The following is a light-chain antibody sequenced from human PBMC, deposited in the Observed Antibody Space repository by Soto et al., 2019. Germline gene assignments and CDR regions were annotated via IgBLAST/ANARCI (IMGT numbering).Light chain of an antibody. V-gene: IGKV3-11*01. CDR3: QQRTDWPPEIT. Sequence: EVVLTQSPATLSLSPGERATLSCRASQSVRNYLAWYQQKPGQAPRLLIFNASNRATGIPARFSGSGSGTDFTLTITSLEPEDFAVYYCQQRTDWPPEITFGPGIKVDLK. J-gene: IGKJ3*01. CDR1: QSVRNY. CDR2: NAS.